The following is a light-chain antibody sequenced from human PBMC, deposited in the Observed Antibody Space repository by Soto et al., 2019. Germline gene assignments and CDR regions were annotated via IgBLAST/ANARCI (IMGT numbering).Light chain of an antibody. CDR1: QSVSSN. V-gene: IGKV3-15*01. Sequence: EIVMTQSPATLSVSPGERATLSCRASQSVSSNLAWYQQKPGQAPRLLIYGASTRATDIPARFSGSGSGTEFTLTISSLQSEDFAVYYCQQYNNWPPWTFGQGTNVEIK. CDR2: GAS. J-gene: IGKJ1*01. CDR3: QQYNNWPPWT.